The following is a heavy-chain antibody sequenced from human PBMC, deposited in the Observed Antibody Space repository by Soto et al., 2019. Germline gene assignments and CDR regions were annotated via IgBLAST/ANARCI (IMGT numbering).Heavy chain of an antibody. CDR3: ARDFTKSSSWHYYFDY. V-gene: IGHV1-18*01. CDR2: ISAYSGST. J-gene: IGHJ4*02. CDR1: GYTFTTYG. Sequence: QVQLVQSGAEVKKPGASVKVSCKASGYTFTTYGISWVRQAPGQGLEWMGWISAYSGSTKFAQKLQGRVTMTTDTSTTTAYMERRSLTSDDTAVYYCARDFTKSSSWHYYFDYWGQGTLVTVSS. D-gene: IGHD6-13*01.